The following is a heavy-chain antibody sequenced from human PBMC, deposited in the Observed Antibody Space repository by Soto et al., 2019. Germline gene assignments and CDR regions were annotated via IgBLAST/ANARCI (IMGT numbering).Heavy chain of an antibody. D-gene: IGHD3-16*01. J-gene: IGHJ4*02. CDR3: ARGGGDLSTFDY. V-gene: IGHV1-69*12. Sequence: QVQLVQSGAEVKKPGSSVKVSCKASGGTFSSYAISWVRQAPGQGLEWMGGIIPIFGAANYAQKFQGRVTITADESTSAAYMERSSMRSEETAVYYCARGGGDLSTFDYWGQGTLVTVS. CDR2: IIPIFGAA. CDR1: GGTFSSYA.